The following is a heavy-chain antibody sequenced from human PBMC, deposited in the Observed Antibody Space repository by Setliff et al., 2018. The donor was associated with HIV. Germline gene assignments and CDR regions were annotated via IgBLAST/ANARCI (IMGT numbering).Heavy chain of an antibody. CDR2: IHYTGNT. Sequence: PSETLSLTCTVSGASISSYYWSWIRQPPGKGLEWIGFIHYTGNTNYNPSLKSRVTMSTDTSKNQLSLKLNSVTAADTAVYYCARHWNYDTGLDPFDIWGQGIMVTVSS. J-gene: IGHJ3*02. CDR3: ARHWNYDTGLDPFDI. V-gene: IGHV4-59*08. CDR1: GASISSYY. D-gene: IGHD3-22*01.